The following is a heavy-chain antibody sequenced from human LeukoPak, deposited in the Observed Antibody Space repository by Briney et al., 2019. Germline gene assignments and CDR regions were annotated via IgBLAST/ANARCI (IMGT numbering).Heavy chain of an antibody. J-gene: IGHJ4*02. CDR3: ARDSGGNYFDY. Sequence: GGSLRLSCAASGFTFSSYEMNWVRLAPGKGLEWVSYISSSGTTIYYADSVKGRFTISRDNAKNSLYLQMNSLRAEDTAVYYCARDSGGNYFDYWGQGTLVTVSS. CDR1: GFTFSSYE. V-gene: IGHV3-48*03. D-gene: IGHD1-26*01. CDR2: ISSSGTTI.